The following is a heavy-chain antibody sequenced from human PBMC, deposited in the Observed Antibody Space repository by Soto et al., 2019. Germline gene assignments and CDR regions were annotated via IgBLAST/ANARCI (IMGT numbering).Heavy chain of an antibody. D-gene: IGHD6-6*01. J-gene: IGHJ4*02. CDR1: GFTFSHYG. Sequence: PGGSLRLSCAASGFTFSHYGMHWVRQAPGKGLEWVAVISNDGSNTYYADSVKGRFTLSRDNSKNTLHLQVNSLRAEDTAVYYCAKDRQYGKSPVYYFDYWGQGTLVTVSS. V-gene: IGHV3-30*18. CDR2: ISNDGSNT. CDR3: AKDRQYGKSPVYYFDY.